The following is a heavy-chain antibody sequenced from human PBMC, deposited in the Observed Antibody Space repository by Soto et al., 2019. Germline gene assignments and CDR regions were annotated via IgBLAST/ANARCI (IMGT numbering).Heavy chain of an antibody. Sequence: EVQLLESGGGLVQPGGSLRLSCVGSGFTLSSYAMSWVRQAPGKGLEWVSGISGSGASTDYADSVKGRFTTSRDNSDNTLFLQMNSLRGEDTAVYYCAKGPCSGGSCYSRHFDYWGQGTLVTVSS. J-gene: IGHJ4*02. CDR3: AKGPCSGGSCYSRHFDY. V-gene: IGHV3-23*01. D-gene: IGHD2-15*01. CDR1: GFTLSSYA. CDR2: ISGSGAST.